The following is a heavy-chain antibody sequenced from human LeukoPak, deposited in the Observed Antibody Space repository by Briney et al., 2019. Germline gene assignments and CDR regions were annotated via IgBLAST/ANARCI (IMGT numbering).Heavy chain of an antibody. D-gene: IGHD3-22*01. CDR1: GGTFSSYA. CDR3: ARVYYYDSSGYYFFGY. Sequence: ASVKVSCKASGGTFSSYAISWVRQAPGQGLEWMGGIIPIFGTANYAQKFQGRVTITRDTSASTAYMELSSLRSEDTAVYYCARVYYYDSSGYYFFGYWGQGTLVTVSS. J-gene: IGHJ4*02. CDR2: IIPIFGTA. V-gene: IGHV1-69*05.